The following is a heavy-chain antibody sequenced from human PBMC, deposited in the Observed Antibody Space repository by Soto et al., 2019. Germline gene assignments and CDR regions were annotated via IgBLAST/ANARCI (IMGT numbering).Heavy chain of an antibody. CDR3: GRGKGFIPEVGPGCVDY. D-gene: IGHD1-26*01. CDR2: MNPNSGNT. J-gene: IGHJ4*02. V-gene: IGHV1-8*01. CDR1: GYTFTSYD. Sequence: ASVKVSCKASGYTFTSYDINWVRQATGQGLEWMGWMNPNSGNTGYAQKFQGRVTMTRNTSISTAYMELSSLGSEDTVVYCCGRGKGFIPEVGPGCVDYWGKGTLVTVSS.